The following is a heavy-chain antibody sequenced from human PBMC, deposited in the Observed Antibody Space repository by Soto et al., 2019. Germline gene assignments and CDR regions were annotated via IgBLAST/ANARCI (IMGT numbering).Heavy chain of an antibody. CDR3: AKVSSGRFLEWLHYFDY. CDR1: GFTFSSYA. J-gene: IGHJ4*02. CDR2: ISGSGGST. V-gene: IGHV3-23*01. Sequence: VQLLESGGGLVQPGGSLRLSCAASGFTFSSYAMSWVRQAPGKGLEWVSAISGSGGSTYYADSVKGRFTISRDNSKNTLYLQMNSLRAEDTAVYYCAKVSSGRFLEWLHYFDYWGQGTLVTVSS. D-gene: IGHD3-3*01.